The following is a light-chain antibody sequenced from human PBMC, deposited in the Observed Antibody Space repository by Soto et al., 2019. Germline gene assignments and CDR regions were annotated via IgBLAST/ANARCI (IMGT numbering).Light chain of an antibody. J-gene: IGLJ2*01. CDR1: SSDVVSYNL. V-gene: IGLV2-23*02. CDR3: CSYAGSSTLV. CDR2: EVS. Sequence: QSALTQPASVSGSPGQSITISCTGTSSDVVSYNLVSWYQQHPGKAPKLMIYEVSKRPSGVSNRFSGSKSGNTASLTISGLQAEDAADYYCCSYAGSSTLVFGGGTKLTVL.